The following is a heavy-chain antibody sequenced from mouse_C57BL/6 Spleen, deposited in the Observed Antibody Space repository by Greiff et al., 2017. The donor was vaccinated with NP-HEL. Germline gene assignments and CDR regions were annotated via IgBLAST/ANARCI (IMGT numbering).Heavy chain of an antibody. CDR1: GYSITSGYD. V-gene: IGHV3-1*01. CDR2: ISYSVST. D-gene: IGHD1-1*02. CDR3: ARGGYYFDY. Sequence: VQLKGSGPGMVKPSQSLSLPCTVTGYSITSGYDWHWIRHFPGNKLEWMGYISYSVSTNYNPSLKSRIPITHDTSKNHFFLKLNSVTTEDTATYYCARGGYYFDYWGPGTTLTVSS. J-gene: IGHJ2*01.